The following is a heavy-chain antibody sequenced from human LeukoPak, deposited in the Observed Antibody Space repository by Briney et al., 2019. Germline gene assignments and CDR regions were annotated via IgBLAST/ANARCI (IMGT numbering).Heavy chain of an antibody. Sequence: SETLSLTCAVYGGSLSGYYWSWIRQPPGKGLEWIGEINHSGSTNYNPSLKSRVTISVDTSKNQFSLKLSSVTAADTAVYYCARKGYSSSWYWDYWGQGTLVTVSS. D-gene: IGHD6-13*01. CDR2: INHSGST. CDR1: GGSLSGYY. J-gene: IGHJ4*02. CDR3: ARKGYSSSWYWDY. V-gene: IGHV4-34*01.